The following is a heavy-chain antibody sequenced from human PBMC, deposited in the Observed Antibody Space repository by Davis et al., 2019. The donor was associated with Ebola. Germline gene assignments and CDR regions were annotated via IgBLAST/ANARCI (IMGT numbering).Heavy chain of an antibody. Sequence: ASVKVSCNASGYTSTSYAISWVLHAPAQGLEWMGWISAYNGNTNYAQKLQGRVTMTTDTSTSTAYMELRSLRSDDTAVYYCARDLIFVGAPDYWGQGTLVTVSS. CDR3: ARDLIFVGAPDY. CDR1: GYTSTSYA. CDR2: ISAYNGNT. D-gene: IGHD1-26*01. J-gene: IGHJ4*02. V-gene: IGHV1-18*01.